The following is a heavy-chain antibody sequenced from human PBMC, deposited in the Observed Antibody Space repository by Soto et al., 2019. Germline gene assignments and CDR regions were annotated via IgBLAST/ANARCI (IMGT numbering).Heavy chain of an antibody. D-gene: IGHD7-27*01. CDR1: CGSIISGGYP. V-gene: IGHV4-30-2*01. Sequence: SETLSLTCAVSCGSIISGGYPWSWIRQPPGKGLEWIGYIYHSGSTYYNPSLKSRVTISVDRSKNQSSLKLSSVTAADTAVYYCAREGPLGYFDYWGQGTLVTVSS. CDR2: IYHSGST. J-gene: IGHJ4*02. CDR3: AREGPLGYFDY.